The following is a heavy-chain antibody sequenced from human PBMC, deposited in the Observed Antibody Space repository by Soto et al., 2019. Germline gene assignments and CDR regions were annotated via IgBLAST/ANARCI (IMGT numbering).Heavy chain of an antibody. V-gene: IGHV4-34*01. D-gene: IGHD2-2*01. J-gene: IGHJ4*02. CDR2: ISHRGNT. CDR3: ARVSWGTGYD. Sequence: SETLSLTCAVYGGSFSGYYWSWIRQPPGKGLEWIGEISHRGNTNYNPSLKSRLTISVDTSKNQFSLRLSSVTAADTAVYYCARVSWGTGYDWGQGTLVTVSS. CDR1: GGSFSGYY.